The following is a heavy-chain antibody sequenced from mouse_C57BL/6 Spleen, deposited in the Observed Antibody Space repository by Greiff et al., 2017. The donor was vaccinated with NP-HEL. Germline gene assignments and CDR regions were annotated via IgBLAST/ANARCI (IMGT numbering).Heavy chain of an antibody. V-gene: IGHV3-6*01. D-gene: IGHD2-3*01. Sequence: EVQLQQSGPGLVKPSQSLSLTCSVTGYSITSGYYWNWIRQFPGNKLEWMGYISYDGSNNYNPSFKNRIPITRDTSKNQFFLKLNSVTTEETATYYCARDYDGLLDYWGKGTTLTVSS. CDR1: GYSITSGYY. CDR2: ISYDGSN. CDR3: ARDYDGLLDY. J-gene: IGHJ2*01.